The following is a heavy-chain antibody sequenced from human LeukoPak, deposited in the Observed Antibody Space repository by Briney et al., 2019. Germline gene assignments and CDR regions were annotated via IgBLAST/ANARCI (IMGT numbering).Heavy chain of an antibody. CDR3: AKEKAGYYISYGMDV. CDR1: GFTVSSNY. Sequence: PGGSLRLSCAASGFTVSSNYMSWVRQAPGKGLEWVSVIYSGGSTYYADSVKGRFTISRDNSKNTLYLQMNSLRAEDTAVYYCAKEKAGYYISYGMDVWGQGTTVTVSS. V-gene: IGHV3-53*05. CDR2: IYSGGST. D-gene: IGHD3-9*01. J-gene: IGHJ6*02.